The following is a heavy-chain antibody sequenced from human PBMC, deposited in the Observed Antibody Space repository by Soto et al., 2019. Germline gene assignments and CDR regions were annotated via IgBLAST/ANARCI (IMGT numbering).Heavy chain of an antibody. Sequence: PGGSLRLSCAASGFTFSSYAMHWVRPAPGKGLEWVAVISYDGSNKYYADSVKGRFTISRDNSKNTLYLQMNSLRAEDTAVYYCARALNYYDSSGYPGYYFDYWGQGTLVTVSS. V-gene: IGHV3-30-3*01. CDR1: GFTFSSYA. CDR2: ISYDGSNK. J-gene: IGHJ4*02. D-gene: IGHD3-22*01. CDR3: ARALNYYDSSGYPGYYFDY.